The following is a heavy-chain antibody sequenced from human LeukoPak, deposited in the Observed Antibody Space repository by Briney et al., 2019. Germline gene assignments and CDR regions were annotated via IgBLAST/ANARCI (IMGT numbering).Heavy chain of an antibody. CDR2: ITASGTAM. Sequence: GGSLRLSCAASGFTFSSYSMNWVRQAPGKGLEWVSHITASGTAMFYADSVKGRFTISRDNAENSLYLQMNSLRDEDTAVYYCASSGSYRFDYWGQGTLVTVSS. V-gene: IGHV3-48*02. CDR1: GFTFSSYS. D-gene: IGHD1-26*01. CDR3: ASSGSYRFDY. J-gene: IGHJ4*02.